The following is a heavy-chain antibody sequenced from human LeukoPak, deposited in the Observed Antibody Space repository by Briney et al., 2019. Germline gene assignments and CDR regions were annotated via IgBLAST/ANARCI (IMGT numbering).Heavy chain of an antibody. J-gene: IGHJ4*02. D-gene: IGHD7-27*01. CDR1: GFTFNSYW. CDR3: VRGRLGNYFDY. V-gene: IGHV3-74*01. CDR2: INSDGSGT. Sequence: GGSLRLSCVASGFTFNSYWMHWVRQAPGKGLVWVSRINSDGSGTSYADSVKGRFTISRDNAKNTLYLQMNSLRAEDTAVYYCVRGRLGNYFDYWGQGTPVTVSS.